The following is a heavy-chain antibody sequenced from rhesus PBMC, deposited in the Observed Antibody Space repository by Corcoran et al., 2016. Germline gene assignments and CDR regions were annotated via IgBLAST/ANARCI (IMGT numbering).Heavy chain of an antibody. J-gene: IGHJ2*01. Sequence: QVQLQESGPGLVKPSETLSLTCAVSGGSISSSYYYWSWIRQAPGKGLEWIGYISSRGRTSSPPSLTSRVTISRDTSKNQFSLKLSSVTAADTAVYYCARLWQLPWYFDIWGPGTPITISS. D-gene: IGHD2-33*01. CDR1: GGSISSSYYY. CDR3: ARLWQLPWYFDI. V-gene: IGHV4-122*02. CDR2: ISSRGRT.